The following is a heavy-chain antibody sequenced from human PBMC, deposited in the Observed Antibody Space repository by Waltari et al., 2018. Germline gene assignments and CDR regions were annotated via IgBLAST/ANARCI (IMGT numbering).Heavy chain of an antibody. CDR1: GYTFTSYD. Sequence: QVQLVQSGAEVKKPGASVKVSCKASGYTFTSYDINWVRQATGQGLEWMGWWNPNSGNTGYAQKLQGRFTITRNTPISTAYMELSSLRSEDTAVYYCAITMVQGAKGEYWGQGTLVTVSS. D-gene: IGHD3-10*01. V-gene: IGHV1-8*03. CDR2: WNPNSGNT. CDR3: AITMVQGAKGEY. J-gene: IGHJ4*02.